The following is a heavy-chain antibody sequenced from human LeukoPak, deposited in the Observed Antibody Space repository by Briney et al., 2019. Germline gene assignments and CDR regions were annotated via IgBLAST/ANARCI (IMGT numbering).Heavy chain of an antibody. V-gene: IGHV4-38-2*02. CDR3: ASGSSGWYRTFNWFDP. Sequence: SETLSLTCTVSGYSISSGYYWGWIRQPPGKGLEWIGSIYHSGSTYYNPSLKSRVTISVDTSKNQFSLKLSSVTAADTAVYYCASGSSGWYRTFNWFDPWGQGTLVTVSS. CDR1: GYSISSGYY. CDR2: IYHSGST. D-gene: IGHD6-19*01. J-gene: IGHJ5*02.